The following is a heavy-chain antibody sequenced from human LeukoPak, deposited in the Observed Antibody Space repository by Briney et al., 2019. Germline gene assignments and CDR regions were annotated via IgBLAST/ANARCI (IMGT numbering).Heavy chain of an antibody. CDR3: ARDRFVAARQRGNWFDP. J-gene: IGHJ5*02. D-gene: IGHD6-6*01. Sequence: ASVKVSCKASGYTFTSYGISWVRQAPGQGLEWMGWISAYNGNTNSAQKLQGRVTMTTDTSTSTAYMELRSLRSDDTAVYYCARDRFVAARQRGNWFDPWGQGTLVTVSS. V-gene: IGHV1-18*01. CDR2: ISAYNGNT. CDR1: GYTFTSYG.